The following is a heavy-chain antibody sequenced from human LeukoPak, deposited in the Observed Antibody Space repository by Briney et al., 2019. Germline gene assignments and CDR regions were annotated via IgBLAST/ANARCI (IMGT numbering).Heavy chain of an antibody. CDR1: GFTFSRNG. D-gene: IGHD4-17*01. V-gene: IGHV3-30*02. CDR2: TQYDGSNK. CDR3: AKARTITVTKGGYYFDY. Sequence: PGGSLRLSCAASGFTFSRNGMHWVRQAPGKGLEWVAVTQYDGSNKYYGDSVKGRFAISRDNSKNTLYLQMNSLRVEDTAVYYCAKARTITVTKGGYYFDYWGQGTLVTVSS. J-gene: IGHJ4*02.